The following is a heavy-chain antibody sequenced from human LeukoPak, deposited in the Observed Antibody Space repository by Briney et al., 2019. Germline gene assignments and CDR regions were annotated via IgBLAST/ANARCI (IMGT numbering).Heavy chain of an antibody. V-gene: IGHV3-21*01. J-gene: IGHJ4*02. D-gene: IGHD3-22*01. CDR2: TSSSSSYI. Sequence: GGSLRLSCAASGFTFSSYSMNWVRQAPGKGLEWVSSTSSSSSYIYYADSVKGRFTISRDNAKNSLYLQMNSLRAEDTAVYYCARVEGYDSSGYYGYWGQGTLVTVSS. CDR1: GFTFSSYS. CDR3: ARVEGYDSSGYYGY.